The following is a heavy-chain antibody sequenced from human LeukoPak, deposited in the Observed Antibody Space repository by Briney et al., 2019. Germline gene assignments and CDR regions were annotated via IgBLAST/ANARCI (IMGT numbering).Heavy chain of an antibody. CDR3: ARDQARYSYGYVLDY. J-gene: IGHJ4*02. V-gene: IGHV3-21*01. Sequence: GGSLRLSCAASGFTFSSYSMNWVRQAPGKGLEWVSSISSSSSYIYYADSVKGRFTISRDNAKNSLYLQMNSLRAEDTAVYYCARDQARYSYGYVLDYWGQGTLVTVSS. D-gene: IGHD5-18*01. CDR1: GFTFSSYS. CDR2: ISSSSSYI.